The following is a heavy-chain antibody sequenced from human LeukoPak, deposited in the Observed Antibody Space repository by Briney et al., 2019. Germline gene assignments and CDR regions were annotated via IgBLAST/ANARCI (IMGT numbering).Heavy chain of an antibody. J-gene: IGHJ4*02. CDR2: IYDSGSI. Sequence: PSETLSLTCTVSGGSISSGGYYWSWIRQHPGKGREWFGYIYDSGSIYYNPSLQSRVTISVDTSQNQFSLKLSSVTAADTAVYYCARDTSLGYCSSTSCYTGIQWGQGTLVTVSS. V-gene: IGHV4-31*03. D-gene: IGHD2-2*02. CDR1: GGSISSGGYY. CDR3: ARDTSLGYCSSTSCYTGIQ.